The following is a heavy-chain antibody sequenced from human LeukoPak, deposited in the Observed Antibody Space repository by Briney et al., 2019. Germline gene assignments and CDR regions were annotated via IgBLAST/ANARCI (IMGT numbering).Heavy chain of an antibody. D-gene: IGHD3-10*01. V-gene: IGHV3-15*01. CDR1: GFTFNNAW. Sequence: GGSLRLSCAASGFTFNNAWMSWVRQAPGEGLEWVGRIKSTTAGGTIDYAAPVKDRSTISRDDSKSTLYLQMNSLKTEDTAVYYCTTVMVRGVDDAFDFWGQGTMVTVSS. CDR3: TTVMVRGVDDAFDF. CDR2: IKSTTAGGTI. J-gene: IGHJ3*01.